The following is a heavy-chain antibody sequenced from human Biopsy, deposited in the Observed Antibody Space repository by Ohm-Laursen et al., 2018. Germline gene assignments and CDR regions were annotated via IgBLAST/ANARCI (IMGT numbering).Heavy chain of an antibody. Sequence: ASVEVSCKVSSYTFTDYNIHWMRQAPGQGLEWLGYINCKTGATNYAQKFQGTVTMTRDTSISTAYLALGSLRSADTAIYYCARDPLNGHKHFDYWGQGSLVTVSS. CDR2: INCKTGAT. J-gene: IGHJ4*02. CDR1: SYTFTDYN. CDR3: ARDPLNGHKHFDY. V-gene: IGHV1-2*02. D-gene: IGHD2-8*01.